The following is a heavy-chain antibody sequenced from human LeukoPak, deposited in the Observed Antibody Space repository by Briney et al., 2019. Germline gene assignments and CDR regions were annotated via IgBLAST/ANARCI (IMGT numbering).Heavy chain of an antibody. CDR3: ARVGARSGYDVFLGY. D-gene: IGHD5-12*01. CDR2: IIPIFGTA. Sequence: GASAKVSCKASGGTFSSYAISWVRQAPGQGLEWMGGIIPIFGTANYAQKFQGRVTITADKSTSTAYMELSSLRSEDTAVYYCARVGARSGYDVFLGYWGQGTLVTVSS. J-gene: IGHJ4*02. CDR1: GGTFSSYA. V-gene: IGHV1-69*06.